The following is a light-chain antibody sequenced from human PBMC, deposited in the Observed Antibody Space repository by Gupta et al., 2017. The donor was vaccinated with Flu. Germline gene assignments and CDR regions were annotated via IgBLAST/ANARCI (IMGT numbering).Light chain of an antibody. J-gene: IGKJ3*01. CDR2: GAS. CDR1: QSVSSSY. V-gene: IGKV3-20*01. Sequence: ERATLSCRASQSVSSSYLAWYQQKPGQAPRLLTYGASSRATGIPDRFSGSGSGTDFTLTISRLEPEDSAIYFCQQYGRSLFTFGPGTKVDIK. CDR3: QQYGRSLFT.